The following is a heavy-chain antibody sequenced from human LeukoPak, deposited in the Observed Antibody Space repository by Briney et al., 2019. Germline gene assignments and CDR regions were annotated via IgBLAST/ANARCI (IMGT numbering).Heavy chain of an antibody. CDR3: ARDTHTGYSSGTFDY. D-gene: IGHD6-19*01. CDR1: GYTFTSYY. CDR2: INPSGGST. J-gene: IGHJ4*02. Sequence: ASVKVSCKASGYTFTSYYMHWVRQAPGQGLEWMGIINPSGGSTSYAQMFQGRVTLTRDTSTSTVYMELSSVRSEDTAVYYCARDTHTGYSSGTFDYWGQGTLVTVSS. V-gene: IGHV1-46*01.